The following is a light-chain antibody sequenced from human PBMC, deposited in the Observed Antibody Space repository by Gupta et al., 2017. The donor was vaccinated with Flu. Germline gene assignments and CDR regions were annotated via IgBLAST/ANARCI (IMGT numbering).Light chain of an antibody. CDR2: DVS. CDR1: TSDVGGYNS. Sequence: QSALTQPASVSGSPGQSITISCTGTTSDVGGYNSVSWYQQRPGTAPKLMIYDVSNRPSGIANRFSGSKSGNTASLTISRLQAEDEADYYCSSYTSGSTLVVAFGGGTKLTVL. CDR3: SSYTSGSTLVVA. V-gene: IGLV2-14*01. J-gene: IGLJ2*01.